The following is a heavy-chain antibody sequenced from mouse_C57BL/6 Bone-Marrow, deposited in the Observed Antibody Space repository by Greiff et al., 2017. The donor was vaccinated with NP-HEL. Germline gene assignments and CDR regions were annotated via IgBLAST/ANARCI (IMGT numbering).Heavy chain of an antibody. CDR2: ISNGGGST. D-gene: IGHD2-2*01. Sequence: EVKLVESGGGLVQPGGSLNLSCAASGFTFSDYYMYWVRQTPEKRLEWVAYISNGGGSTYYPDTVKGRFTISRDHAKHPLYLQISRVKSEDTAMYYCARRGYCVYDEFPYDALDYWGQGTSVTVSS. CDR1: GFTFSDYY. J-gene: IGHJ4*01. CDR3: ARRGYCVYDEFPYDALDY. V-gene: IGHV5-12*01.